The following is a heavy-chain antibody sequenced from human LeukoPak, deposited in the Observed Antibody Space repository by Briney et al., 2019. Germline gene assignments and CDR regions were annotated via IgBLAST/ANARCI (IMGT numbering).Heavy chain of an antibody. CDR1: GFTFSTYN. D-gene: IGHD3-22*01. CDR2: ISSSSSTI. CDR3: ARGTSGDYYISNWFDP. Sequence: GGSLRLSCAASGFTFSTYNMNWVRQAPGKGLEWVSYISSSSSTIYYADSVKGRFTISRDNAKNSLYLQMNSLRAEDTAVYYCARGTSGDYYISNWFDPWGQGTLVTVSS. V-gene: IGHV3-48*01. J-gene: IGHJ5*02.